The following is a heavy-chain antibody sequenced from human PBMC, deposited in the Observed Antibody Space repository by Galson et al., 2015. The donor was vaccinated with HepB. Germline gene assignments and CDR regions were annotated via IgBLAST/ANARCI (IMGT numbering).Heavy chain of an antibody. Sequence: PALVKPTQTLTLTCTFSGFSLSTSGVGVGWIRQPPGKALEWLALIYWDDDKRYSPSLKSRLTITKDTSKNQVVLTMTNMDPVDTATYYCALSDGYSGYGALGFSFDYWGQGTLVTVSS. CDR1: GFSLSTSGVG. V-gene: IGHV2-5*02. CDR3: ALSDGYSGYGALGFSFDY. J-gene: IGHJ4*02. D-gene: IGHD5-12*01. CDR2: IYWDDDK.